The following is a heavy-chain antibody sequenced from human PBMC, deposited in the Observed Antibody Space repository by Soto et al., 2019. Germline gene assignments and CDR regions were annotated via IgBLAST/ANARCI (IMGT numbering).Heavy chain of an antibody. Sequence: ESVKSSCKGSGYTFISYSIAWVRQMPGKGLEWMGIIYASDSYTRYSPSFQGQVTISVDKSISTAYLQWSSLKASDTAIYYCASAMKYSYGYLWGQGTLVTVSS. CDR1: GYTFISYS. CDR2: IYASDSYT. CDR3: ASAMKYSYGYL. J-gene: IGHJ4*02. V-gene: IGHV5-51*01. D-gene: IGHD5-18*01.